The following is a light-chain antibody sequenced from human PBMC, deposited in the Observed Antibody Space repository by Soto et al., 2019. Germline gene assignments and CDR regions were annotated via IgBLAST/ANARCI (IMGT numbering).Light chain of an antibody. CDR2: GAS. V-gene: IGKV3-15*01. Sequence: EIVMTQSPATLSVSPGERATLSCRASQSVYNNLAWYQQKPGQAPRLLIYGASTRATGIPARISGSGSGTEFPLTISRLQSEDFAVYSCQQYNNWPPGTVGPGTKVDSK. J-gene: IGKJ3*01. CDR3: QQYNNWPPGT. CDR1: QSVYNN.